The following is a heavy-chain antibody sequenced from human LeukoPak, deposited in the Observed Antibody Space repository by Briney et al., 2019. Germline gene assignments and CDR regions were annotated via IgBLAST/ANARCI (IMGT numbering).Heavy chain of an antibody. CDR2: ISGSGGST. J-gene: IGHJ4*02. CDR3: AKTTGPSGWSVALDY. CDR1: GFTFSSYA. Sequence: GGSLRLSCAASGFTFSSYAMSWVRQAPGKGLERVSAISGSGGSTYYADSVKSRFTISRDNSKNTLYLQMNSLRAEDTAVYYCAKTTGPSGWSVALDYWGQGTLVTVSS. V-gene: IGHV3-23*01. D-gene: IGHD6-19*01.